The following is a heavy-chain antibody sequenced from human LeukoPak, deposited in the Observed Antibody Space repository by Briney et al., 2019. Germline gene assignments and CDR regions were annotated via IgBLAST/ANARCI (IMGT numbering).Heavy chain of an antibody. CDR2: IYTSGST. CDR3: AGGGYQVLRYFDWLI. J-gene: IGHJ3*02. V-gene: IGHV4-61*02. CDR1: GGSISSGSYY. D-gene: IGHD3-9*01. Sequence: PSQTLSLTCTVSGGSISSGSYYWSWIRQPAWKGLEWIGRIYTSGSTNYNPSLKSRVTISVDTSKNQFSLKLSSGTAADTAVYYCAGGGYQVLRYFDWLIWGQGTMVTVSS.